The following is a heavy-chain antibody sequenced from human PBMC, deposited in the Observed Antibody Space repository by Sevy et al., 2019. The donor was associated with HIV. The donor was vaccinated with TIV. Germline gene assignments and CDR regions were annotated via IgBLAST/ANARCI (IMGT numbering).Heavy chain of an antibody. CDR3: AREGCTKPHDY. Sequence: GGSLRLSCAASGFTFSKYSMSWVRQPPGNGLEWVSTLSFGCGEINYADSVKGRFTISRDNSKNSVYLQMNNLRPEDTAVYYCAREGCTKPHDYWGQGTLVTVSS. D-gene: IGHD2-8*01. V-gene: IGHV3-23*01. J-gene: IGHJ4*02. CDR2: LSFGCGEI. CDR1: GFTFSKYS.